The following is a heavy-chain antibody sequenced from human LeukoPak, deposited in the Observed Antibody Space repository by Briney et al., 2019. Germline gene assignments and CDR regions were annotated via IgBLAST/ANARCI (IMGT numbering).Heavy chain of an antibody. J-gene: IGHJ3*02. CDR1: GGSISSYY. Sequence: PSETLSLTCTVSGGSISSYYWSWIRQPPGKGLEWIGYIYYSGSTNYNPSLKSRVTISVDTSKNQFSLKLSSVTAADTAEYYCARRTYYYDSSGSHAFDIWGQGTMVTVSS. D-gene: IGHD3-22*01. CDR2: IYYSGST. CDR3: ARRTYYYDSSGSHAFDI. V-gene: IGHV4-59*01.